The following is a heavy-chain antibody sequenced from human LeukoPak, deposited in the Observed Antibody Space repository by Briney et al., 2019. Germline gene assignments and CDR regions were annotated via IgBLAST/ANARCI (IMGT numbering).Heavy chain of an antibody. CDR1: GYTFTGYY. V-gene: IGHV1-2*02. D-gene: IGHD6-13*01. CDR3: ARGDSSSWYRFDY. CDR2: INPNSGGT. Sequence: ASVKVSCKASGYTFTGYYMHWVRQAPGQGLEWMGWINPNSGGTNYAQKFQGRVTMTRGTSISTAYMELSRLRSDDTAVYYCARGDSSSWYRFDYWGQGTLVTVSS. J-gene: IGHJ4*02.